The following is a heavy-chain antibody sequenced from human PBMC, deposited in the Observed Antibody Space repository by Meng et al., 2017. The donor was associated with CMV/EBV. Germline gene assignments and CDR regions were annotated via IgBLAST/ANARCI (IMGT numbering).Heavy chain of an antibody. Sequence: SETLSLTCAVYGGSFSGYYWSWIRQPPGKGLEWIGEINPSGSTNYNPSLKSRATISVDTSKTQFSLRLGSVTAADTAVYYCASQYYDFWSGYLPPGLYGMDVWGQGTTVTVSS. CDR1: GGSFSGYY. V-gene: IGHV4-34*01. J-gene: IGHJ6*02. CDR2: INPSGST. D-gene: IGHD3-3*01. CDR3: ASQYYDFWSGYLPPGLYGMDV.